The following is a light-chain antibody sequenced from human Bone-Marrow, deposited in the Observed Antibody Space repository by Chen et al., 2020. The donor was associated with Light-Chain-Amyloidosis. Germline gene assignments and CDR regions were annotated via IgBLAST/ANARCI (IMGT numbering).Light chain of an antibody. CDR3: SSYTITNTLV. Sequence: QPALTQPASVSGSPGQSITISCTGTSSDVGGDNHVSWYHQHPDKAPKLMIYEVTNRPSWVPDRFSGSKSDNTASLTSSGLQTEDEADYFCSSYTITNTLVFGSGTRVTVL. CDR1: SSDVGGDNH. J-gene: IGLJ1*01. CDR2: EVT. V-gene: IGLV2-14*01.